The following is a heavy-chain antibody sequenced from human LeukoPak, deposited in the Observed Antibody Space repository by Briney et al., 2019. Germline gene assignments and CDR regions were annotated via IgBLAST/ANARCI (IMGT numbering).Heavy chain of an antibody. D-gene: IGHD2-2*01. CDR1: GGSFSGYY. V-gene: IGHV4-34*01. CDR3: ARAVVVPAAIPFDP. J-gene: IGHJ5*02. CDR2: INHSGST. Sequence: SETLSLTCAVYGGSFSGYYWSWIRQPPGKGLEWIGEINHSGSTNYNPSLKSRVTISVDTSKNQFSLKLSSVTAADTAVYYCARAVVVPAAIPFDPWGQGTLATVSS.